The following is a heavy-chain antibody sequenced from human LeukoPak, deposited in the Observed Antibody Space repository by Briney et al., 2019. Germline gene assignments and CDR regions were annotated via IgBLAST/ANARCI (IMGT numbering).Heavy chain of an antibody. CDR3: AKDTMVRGVIIRDFDY. D-gene: IGHD3-10*01. Sequence: PGGSLRLSCAASGFTFSSYAMHWVRQAPGKGLEWVAVISYDGSNKYYADSVKGRFTISRDNSKNTLYLQMNSLRAEDTAVYYCAKDTMVRGVIIRDFDYWGQGTLVTVSS. V-gene: IGHV3-30-3*01. CDR1: GFTFSSYA. CDR2: ISYDGSNK. J-gene: IGHJ4*02.